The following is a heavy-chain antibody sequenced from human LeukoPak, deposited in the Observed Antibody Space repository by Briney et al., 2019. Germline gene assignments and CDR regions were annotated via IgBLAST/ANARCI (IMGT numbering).Heavy chain of an antibody. CDR2: ISISSSTV. CDR1: GFTFSSYD. J-gene: IGHJ5*02. Sequence: GGSLRLSCAASGFTFSSYDMNWIRQAPGKGLEWISYISISSSTVYYADSVKGRFTISRGNAKNSLYLQMNSLRAEDTAIYYCARGPPLFDPWGQGTLVTVSS. V-gene: IGHV3-48*01. CDR3: ARGPPLFDP.